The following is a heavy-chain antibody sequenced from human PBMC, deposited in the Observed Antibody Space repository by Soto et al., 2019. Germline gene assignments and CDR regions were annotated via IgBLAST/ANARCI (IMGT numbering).Heavy chain of an antibody. CDR3: ARAFSEIDAFDI. Sequence: LRLSCAASGFTFSSYWMSWVRQAPGKGLEWVANIKQDGSEKYYVDSVKGRFTISRDNAKNSLYLQMNSLRAEDTAVYYCARAFSEIDAFDIWGQGTMVTRLL. CDR1: GFTFSSYW. CDR2: IKQDGSEK. D-gene: IGHD1-26*01. V-gene: IGHV3-7*03. J-gene: IGHJ3*02.